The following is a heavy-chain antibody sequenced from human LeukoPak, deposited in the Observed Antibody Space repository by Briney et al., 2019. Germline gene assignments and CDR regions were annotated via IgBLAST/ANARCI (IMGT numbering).Heavy chain of an antibody. CDR2: ISSSSSYI. Sequence: PGGSLRLSCAASGFTFSSYSMNWVRQAPGKGLEWVSSISSSSSYIYYADSVKGRYTISRDNAKNSLYLQMNSLRAEDTAVYYCSSDPRPDFWSGYSPHDYWGQGTLVTVSS. CDR1: GFTFSSYS. J-gene: IGHJ4*02. D-gene: IGHD3-3*01. V-gene: IGHV3-21*01. CDR3: SSDPRPDFWSGYSPHDY.